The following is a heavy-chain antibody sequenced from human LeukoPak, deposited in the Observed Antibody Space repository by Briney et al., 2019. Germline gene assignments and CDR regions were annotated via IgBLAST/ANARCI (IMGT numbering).Heavy chain of an antibody. CDR1: GGSFSGYY. Sequence: SETLSLTCAVYGGSFSGYYWSWIRQPPGKGLEWIGEINHSGSTNYNPSLKSRVTISVDTSKNQFSLELSSVTAADTAVYYCARLKWELLHFGYFDYWGQGTLVTVSS. CDR3: ARLKWELLHFGYFDY. D-gene: IGHD1-26*01. J-gene: IGHJ4*02. CDR2: INHSGST. V-gene: IGHV4-34*01.